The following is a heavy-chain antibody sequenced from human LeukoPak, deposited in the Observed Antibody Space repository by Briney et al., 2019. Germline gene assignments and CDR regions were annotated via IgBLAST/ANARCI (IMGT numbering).Heavy chain of an antibody. CDR2: IYYSGNT. CDR3: ARVMAARREDLNWFDP. D-gene: IGHD6-6*01. J-gene: IGHJ5*02. CDR1: GGSISSSVSY. V-gene: IGHV4-39*07. Sequence: SETLSLTCTVSGGSISSSVSYWGWIRQPPGKGLEWIGSIYYSGNTYNPSLKSRVTISVDTSKNQFSLNLTSVTAADTAVYYCARVMAARREDLNWFDPWGQGTLVTVSS.